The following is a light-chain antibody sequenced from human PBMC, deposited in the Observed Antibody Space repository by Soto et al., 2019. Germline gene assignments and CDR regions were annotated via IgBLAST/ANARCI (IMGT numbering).Light chain of an antibody. J-gene: IGKJ1*01. CDR1: QSVSSSY. CDR3: QQYGSSSGT. Sequence: EIVLTHSLGTLSLSPGERATLSCRASQSVSSSYLAWYQQKPGQAPRLLIYGTSSRANAIPDRFSGSGSGTDFTLTISRREPEDFAVYYCQQYGSSSGTFGQGTKVDIK. V-gene: IGKV3-20*01. CDR2: GTS.